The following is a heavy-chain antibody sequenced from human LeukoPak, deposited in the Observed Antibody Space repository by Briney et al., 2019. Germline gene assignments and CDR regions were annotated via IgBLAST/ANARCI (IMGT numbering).Heavy chain of an antibody. CDR2: IIPNFGIA. J-gene: IGHJ4*02. D-gene: IGHD3-9*01. V-gene: IGHV1-69*04. Sequence: SVKVSCKASGGTFSSYAISWVRQAPRQGLEWMGRIIPNFGIANYAQKFQGRVTITADKSTSTAYMELSSLRSEDTAVYYCARSGVILTTPFDYWGQGTLVTVSS. CDR3: ARSGVILTTPFDY. CDR1: GGTFSSYA.